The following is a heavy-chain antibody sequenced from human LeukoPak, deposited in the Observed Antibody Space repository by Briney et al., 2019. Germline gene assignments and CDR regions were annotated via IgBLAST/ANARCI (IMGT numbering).Heavy chain of an antibody. CDR2: ISSSGSTI. CDR1: GFTFSSYE. Sequence: GGSLRLSCAASGFTFSSYEMNWVRQAPGKGLEWVSYISSSGSTIYYEDSVKGPFTISRGKATNSLYLQMNSPRAVGTAIYYCARDKLVPDVFAALNRYNYGMDVWGKGTTVTVSP. J-gene: IGHJ6*04. V-gene: IGHV3-48*03. D-gene: IGHD2-2*01. CDR3: ARDKLVPDVFAALNRYNYGMDV.